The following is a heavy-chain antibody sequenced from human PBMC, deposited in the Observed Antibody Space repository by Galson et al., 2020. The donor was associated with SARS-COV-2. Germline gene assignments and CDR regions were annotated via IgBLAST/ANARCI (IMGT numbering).Heavy chain of an antibody. CDR3: AKTRYGDYSFDS. CDR2: IYAGGGT. Sequence: GGSLRLSCVASGFTLSSYAMNWVRQSPGKGLEWVSVIYAGGGTYYADSGKGRFTLSRDNSKNTLFLQMNSLRAEDTAVYYCAKTRYGDYSFDSWGQGTLVTISS. CDR1: GFTLSSYA. V-gene: IGHV3-23*03. J-gene: IGHJ4*02. D-gene: IGHD4-17*01.